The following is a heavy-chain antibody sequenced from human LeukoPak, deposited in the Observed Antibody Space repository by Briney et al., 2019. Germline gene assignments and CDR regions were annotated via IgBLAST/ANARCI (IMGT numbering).Heavy chain of an antibody. CDR3: ARVDRGSYNY. CDR2: IRYDGSNK. J-gene: IGHJ4*02. CDR1: GFTFSSYG. Sequence: PGGSLRLSCAASGFTFSSYGMHWVRQAPGKGLEWVAFIRYDGSNKYYADSVKGPFTISRDNSKNTLYLQMNSLRAEDTAVYYCARVDRGSYNYWGQGTLVTVSS. D-gene: IGHD1-26*01. V-gene: IGHV3-30*02.